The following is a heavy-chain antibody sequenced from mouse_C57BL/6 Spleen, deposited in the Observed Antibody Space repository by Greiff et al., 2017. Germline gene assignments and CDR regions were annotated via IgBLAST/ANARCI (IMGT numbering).Heavy chain of an antibody. J-gene: IGHJ2*01. CDR3: AGFITTVVATDY. D-gene: IGHD1-1*01. V-gene: IGHV1-82*01. Sequence: QVQLQQSGPELVKPGASVKISCKASGYAFSSSWMNWVKQRPGKGLEWLGRIYPGDGDTNYNGKFKGKATLTADKSSSTAYMRLSSLTAEDYAVYFCAGFITTVVATDYWGQGTTLTVSS. CDR2: IYPGDGDT. CDR1: GYAFSSSW.